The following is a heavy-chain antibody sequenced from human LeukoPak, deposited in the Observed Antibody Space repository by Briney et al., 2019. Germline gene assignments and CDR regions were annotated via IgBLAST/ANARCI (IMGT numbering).Heavy chain of an antibody. V-gene: IGHV4-59*01. D-gene: IGHD4-23*01. Sequence: SETLSLTCTVSGGSISSYYWSWIRQPPGKGLEWIGYIYYSGSTNYNPSLKSRVTISVDASKNQFSLKLSSVTAADTAVYYCARVPDYGGNPLGWYFDLWGRGTLVTVSS. CDR3: ARVPDYGGNPLGWYFDL. J-gene: IGHJ2*01. CDR2: IYYSGST. CDR1: GGSISSYY.